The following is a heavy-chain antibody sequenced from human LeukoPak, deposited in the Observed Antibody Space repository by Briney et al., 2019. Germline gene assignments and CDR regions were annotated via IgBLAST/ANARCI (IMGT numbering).Heavy chain of an antibody. CDR3: ASGNGDYGGH. J-gene: IGHJ4*02. V-gene: IGHV3-74*01. D-gene: IGHD4-17*01. Sequence: GGSLRLSCAASEFTFSSYSMNWVRQAPGKGLVWVSRINSDGSSTGYADSVKGRFTISRDNAKNTLYLQMNSLRAEDTAVYYCASGNGDYGGHWGQGTLVTVSS. CDR1: EFTFSSYS. CDR2: INSDGSST.